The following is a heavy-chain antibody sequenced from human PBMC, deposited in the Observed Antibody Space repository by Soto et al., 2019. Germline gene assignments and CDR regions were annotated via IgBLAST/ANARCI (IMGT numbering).Heavy chain of an antibody. CDR1: GYRFTSYW. CDR2: IYPGDSET. D-gene: IGHD3-10*01. J-gene: IGHJ4*02. Sequence: GESLKISCRGVGYRFTSYWIGWVRQMPGKGLEWMGIIYPGDSETRYSPSFQGQVIMSADKSISTAYLQWSNLKASDTAMYYCARPNEYYYGSENHNTQGFYSWGQGTPVTVS. CDR3: ARPNEYYYGSENHNTQGFYS. V-gene: IGHV5-51*01.